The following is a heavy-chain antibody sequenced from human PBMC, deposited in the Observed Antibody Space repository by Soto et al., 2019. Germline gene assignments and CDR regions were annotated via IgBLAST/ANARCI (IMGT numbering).Heavy chain of an antibody. V-gene: IGHV4-31*03. Sequence: QVQLQESGPGLVKPSQTLSLTCTVSGGSISSGGYYWSWIRQHPGKGLEWIGYIYYSGSTYYNPSLKSRVTISVDTSKNQFSLKLSSVTAADTAVYYCARTVSLGDYGIHYGMDVWGQGTTVTVSS. D-gene: IGHD4-17*01. CDR2: IYYSGST. CDR3: ARTVSLGDYGIHYGMDV. J-gene: IGHJ6*02. CDR1: GGSISSGGYY.